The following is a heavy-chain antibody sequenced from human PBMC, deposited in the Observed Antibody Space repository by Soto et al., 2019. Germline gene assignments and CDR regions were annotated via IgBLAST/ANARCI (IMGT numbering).Heavy chain of an antibody. Sequence: QVQLVESGGGVVQPGRSLRLSCAASGFTFSSYGMHWVRQAPGKGLEWVAVIWYDGSNKYYADSVQGRFTISRDNSKNTLYLQMTSLRAEDTAVYYCARDGNGDFDPLHWFDPWGQGTLVTVSS. D-gene: IGHD4-17*01. CDR2: IWYDGSNK. J-gene: IGHJ5*02. CDR3: ARDGNGDFDPLHWFDP. V-gene: IGHV3-33*01. CDR1: GFTFSSYG.